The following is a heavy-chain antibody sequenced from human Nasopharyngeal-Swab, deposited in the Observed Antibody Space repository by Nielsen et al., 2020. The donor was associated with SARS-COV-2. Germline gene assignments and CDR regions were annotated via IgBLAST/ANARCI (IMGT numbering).Heavy chain of an antibody. J-gene: IGHJ3*02. CDR2: IHPGDSDT. CDR1: GYSFTNYW. V-gene: IGHV5-51*01. Sequence: GESLKISCQGSGYSFTNYWIVWVRQMPGKGLGWMGIIHPGDSDTRYSPSFQGQVTISADKSITTAYLQWSSLKASDTAMYYCARPRGYSGSSDAFDIWGQGTMVTVSS. CDR3: ARPRGYSGSSDAFDI. D-gene: IGHD5-12*01.